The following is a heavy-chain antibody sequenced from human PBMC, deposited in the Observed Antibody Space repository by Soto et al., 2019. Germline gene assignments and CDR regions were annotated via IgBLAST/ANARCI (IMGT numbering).Heavy chain of an antibody. J-gene: IGHJ4*02. CDR3: ARGRYALDY. CDR1: GFTLSDYY. V-gene: IGHV3-11*01. Sequence: PGGSLRLSCAASGFTLSDYYMSWIRQAPGKGLEWASHISGSGNTIDYADSVKGRFTISRDNAKNSLYLQMNSLRDDDTAVFYCARGRYALDYWGQGTRVTVSS. CDR2: ISGSGNTI. D-gene: IGHD3-16*01.